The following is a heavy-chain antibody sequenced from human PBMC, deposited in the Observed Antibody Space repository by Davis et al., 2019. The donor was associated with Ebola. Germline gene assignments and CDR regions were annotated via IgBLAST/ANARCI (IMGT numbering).Heavy chain of an antibody. Sequence: PSETLSLTCTVSGASISSSSWSWIRQPPGKGLEWIGNIYDSGNTNYNPSLKSRVTISLDTSKNQLSLKLSSVTAADTAVYFCAKVQLERRALFPFYYGMDVWGHGTTVTVSS. V-gene: IGHV4-59*01. CDR3: AKVQLERRALFPFYYGMDV. D-gene: IGHD1-1*01. CDR2: IYDSGNT. J-gene: IGHJ6*02. CDR1: GASISSSS.